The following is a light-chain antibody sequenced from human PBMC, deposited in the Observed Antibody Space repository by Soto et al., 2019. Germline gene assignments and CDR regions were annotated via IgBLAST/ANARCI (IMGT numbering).Light chain of an antibody. Sequence: EIVMTQSPATLSVSPGERATLSCRASQSVSSNLAWYQQKPGQAPRLLIYGASTRATGIPARFSGSGSGTDFTLTISSLQPDDIATYYCQNYDSDPITFGQGTRLEIK. CDR1: QSVSSN. CDR3: QNYDSDPIT. CDR2: GAS. J-gene: IGKJ5*01. V-gene: IGKV3-15*01.